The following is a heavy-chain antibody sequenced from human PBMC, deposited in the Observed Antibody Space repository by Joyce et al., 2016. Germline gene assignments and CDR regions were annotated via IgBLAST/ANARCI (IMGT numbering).Heavy chain of an antibody. D-gene: IGHD4-17*01. V-gene: IGHV3-30-3*01. CDR1: GFSFSQFS. CDR2: ISADGSNK. J-gene: IGHJ5*02. Sequence: QVQLVESGGGVGQPGRSLTLSCSASGFSFSQFSMVWIRQAPGKGLGWAAVISADGSNKYYADSAKGRIIISRDNSKNTLNLQMTGLRSDDTGVYYCARGTTVTRMGNWFDPWGQGTLVTVSS. CDR3: ARGTTVTRMGNWFDP.